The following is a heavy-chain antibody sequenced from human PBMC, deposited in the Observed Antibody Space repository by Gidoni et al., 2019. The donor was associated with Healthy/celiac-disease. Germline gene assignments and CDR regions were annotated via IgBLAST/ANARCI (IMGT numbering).Heavy chain of an antibody. D-gene: IGHD2-2*02. V-gene: IGHV3-23*01. CDR1: GFTFSRYA. Sequence: EVQLLESGGGLVQPGGSLRISCAASGFTFSRYAMRWVRQAPGKWLDWVSAISGRGGRPYYADSVKGRFTIARDNSKNTLYLQMNSLRAEDTAVYYCAKDIVVVPAAIGWFDPWGQGTLVTVSS. CDR3: AKDIVVVPAAIGWFDP. CDR2: ISGRGGRP. J-gene: IGHJ5*02.